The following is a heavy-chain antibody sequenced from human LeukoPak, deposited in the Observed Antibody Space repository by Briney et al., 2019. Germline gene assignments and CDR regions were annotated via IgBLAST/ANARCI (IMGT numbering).Heavy chain of an antibody. CDR2: INHSGST. V-gene: IGHV4-34*01. CDR1: GGPFSGYY. D-gene: IGHD3-10*01. Sequence: SETLSLTCAVYGGPFSGYYWSWIRQPPGKGLEWIGEINHSGSTNYNPSLKSRVTISVDTSKNQFSLKLSSVTAADTAVYYCARHSLWFGELLPSDYWGQGTLVTVSS. CDR3: ARHSLWFGELLPSDY. J-gene: IGHJ4*02.